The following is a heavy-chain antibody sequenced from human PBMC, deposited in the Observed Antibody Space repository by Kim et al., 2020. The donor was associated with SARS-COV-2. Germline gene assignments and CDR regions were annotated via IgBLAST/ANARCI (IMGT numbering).Heavy chain of an antibody. CDR2: IDAGAGNT. CDR1: GYSFSRYA. V-gene: IGHV1-3*01. D-gene: IGHD2-15*01. CDR3: ARGWSATGIDP. J-gene: IGHJ5*02. Sequence: ASVKVSCKASGYSFSRYAIHWMRQAPGQRLEWMGWIDAGAGNTKYSQRFQGRVTITRDTSASTVYMEVSSLTSEDTAIYYCARGWSATGIDPWGQGTLVTVSS.